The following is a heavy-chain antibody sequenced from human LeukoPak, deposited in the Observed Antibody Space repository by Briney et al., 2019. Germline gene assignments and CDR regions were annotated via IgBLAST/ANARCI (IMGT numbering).Heavy chain of an antibody. CDR1: GYTFTSYY. Sequence: ASVRVSCKASGYTFTSYYMHWVRQAPGQGLEWMGIINPSGGSTSYAQKFQGRVTMTRDMSTSTVYMELSSLRSEDTAVYYCATYDFWSGVDYWGQGTLVTVSS. J-gene: IGHJ4*02. CDR2: INPSGGST. V-gene: IGHV1-46*01. CDR3: ATYDFWSGVDY. D-gene: IGHD3-3*01.